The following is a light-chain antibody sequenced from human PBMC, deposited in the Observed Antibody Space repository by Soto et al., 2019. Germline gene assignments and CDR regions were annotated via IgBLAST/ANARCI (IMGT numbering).Light chain of an antibody. J-gene: IGLJ1*01. CDR1: SSDVGSYNL. Sequence: QSVLTQPASVSGSPGQSITISCTGTSSDVGSYNLVSWYQQHPGKAPKLMIYEGSKRPSGVSNRFSGSKSGNAASLTVSGLQAEDEADYFCSSDAGNYNYVFGTGTKVTVL. CDR2: EGS. V-gene: IGLV2-14*02. CDR3: SSDAGNYNYV.